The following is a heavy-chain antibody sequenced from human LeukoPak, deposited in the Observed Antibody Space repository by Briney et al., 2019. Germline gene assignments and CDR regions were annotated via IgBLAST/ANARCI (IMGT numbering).Heavy chain of an antibody. CDR3: AREKSGSYFSYFDY. Sequence: GASVKVSCKASGYTFTSYAMNWVRQAPGQGLEWMGWINTNTGNPTNAQGFTGRFVFSLDTSVSTAYLQISSLKAEDTAVYYCAREKSGSYFSYFDYWGQGTLVTVSS. CDR2: INTNTGNP. J-gene: IGHJ4*02. V-gene: IGHV7-4-1*02. D-gene: IGHD1-26*01. CDR1: GYTFTSYA.